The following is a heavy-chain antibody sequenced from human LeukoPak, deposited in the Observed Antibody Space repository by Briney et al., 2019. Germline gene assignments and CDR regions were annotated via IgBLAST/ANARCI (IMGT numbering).Heavy chain of an antibody. J-gene: IGHJ4*02. V-gene: IGHV3-43*02. CDR3: TKSHYDDVVIGY. D-gene: IGHD4-17*01. CDR2: ISGNGVNT. Sequence: AGGSLRLSCATSGFTFDNYPMHWVRQAPGMGLEWVSLISGNGVNTYYADSVKGRFTISRDNSKNSLYLQMNSLRAEDTALYYCTKSHYDDVVIGYWGQGTLVTVCS. CDR1: GFTFDNYP.